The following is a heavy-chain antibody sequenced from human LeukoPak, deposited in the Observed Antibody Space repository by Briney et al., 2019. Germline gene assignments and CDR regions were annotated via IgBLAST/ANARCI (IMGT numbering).Heavy chain of an antibody. Sequence: GASVKVSCKASGYTFTSYDINWVRQATGQGLEWMGWMNPNSGNTGYAQKFQGRVTMTRNTSISTAYMELSSLRSEDTAVYYCARGTAYDSSGYLDAFDIWGKGTTVTISS. J-gene: IGHJ3*02. D-gene: IGHD3-22*01. CDR1: GYTFTSYD. V-gene: IGHV1-8*01. CDR3: ARGTAYDSSGYLDAFDI. CDR2: MNPNSGNT.